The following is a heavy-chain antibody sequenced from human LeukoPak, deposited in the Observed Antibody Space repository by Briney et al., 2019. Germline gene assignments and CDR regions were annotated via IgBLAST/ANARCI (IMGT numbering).Heavy chain of an antibody. D-gene: IGHD6-13*01. CDR2: ISSSSSYI. J-gene: IGHJ4*02. V-gene: IGHV3-21*01. CDR3: ARALGVAAALGPYYFDY. Sequence: PGGSLRLSCAASGFTFSSYSMNWVRQAPGKGLEWVSSISSSSSYIYYADSVKGRFTISRDNAKNSLYLQMNSLRAEDTAVYYCARALGVAAALGPYYFDYWGQGTLVTVSS. CDR1: GFTFSSYS.